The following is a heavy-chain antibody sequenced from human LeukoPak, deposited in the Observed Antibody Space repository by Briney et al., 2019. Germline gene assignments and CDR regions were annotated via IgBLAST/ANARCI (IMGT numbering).Heavy chain of an antibody. CDR3: ARDISGSGWIYYYYYMDV. J-gene: IGHJ6*03. V-gene: IGHV1-2*02. CDR2: INPNSGGT. Sequence: ASVKVSCKASGYTFTGYYMHWVRQAPGQGLEWMGWINPNSGGTNYAQKLQGRVTMTTDTSTSTAYMELRSLRSDDTAVYYCARDISGSGWIYYYYYMDVWGKGTTVTVSS. CDR1: GYTFTGYY. D-gene: IGHD6-19*01.